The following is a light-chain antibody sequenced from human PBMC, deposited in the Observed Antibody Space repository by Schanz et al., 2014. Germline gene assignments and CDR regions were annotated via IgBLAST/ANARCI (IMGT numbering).Light chain of an antibody. CDR1: QSVSSK. CDR2: GAS. Sequence: EIVMTQSPATLSLSPGERATLSCRASQSVSSKLAWYQQKPGQAPRLLIYGASTRAIGIPDRFSGSGSGTDFTLTISSLEPEDFAVYYCQQGSTWPITFGGGTKVEIK. V-gene: IGKV3-15*01. CDR3: QQGSTWPIT. J-gene: IGKJ4*01.